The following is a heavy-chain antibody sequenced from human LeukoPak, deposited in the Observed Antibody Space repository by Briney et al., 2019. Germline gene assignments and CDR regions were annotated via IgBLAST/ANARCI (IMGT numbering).Heavy chain of an antibody. J-gene: IGHJ5*02. CDR2: ISGSGGST. V-gene: IGHV3-23*01. Sequence: GGSLRLSCAASGFTFSSYAMSWVRQAPGKGLEWVSAISGSGGSTYYADSVKGRFTISRDNSKNTLYLQMNSLRAEDTAVYYCAKGVITFGGVIQAFDPWGQGTLVTVSS. D-gene: IGHD3-16*02. CDR1: GFTFSSYA. CDR3: AKGVITFGGVIQAFDP.